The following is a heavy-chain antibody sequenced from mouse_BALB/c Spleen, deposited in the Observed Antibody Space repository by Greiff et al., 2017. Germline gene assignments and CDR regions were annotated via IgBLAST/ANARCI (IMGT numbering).Heavy chain of an antibody. CDR2: ISSSGST. CDR1: GDSITSGY. D-gene: IGHD2-1*01. V-gene: IGHV3-8*02. Sequence: VQLKESGPSLVKPSQTLSFTCSATGDSITSGYWNWIRKFPGNKLEYMGDISSSGSTYYNPSLKSRTSITRDTSTNQYYLQLNTVTTEDTATYYCARDGNYVSDAMDYWGQGTSVTVSS. CDR3: ARDGNYVSDAMDY. J-gene: IGHJ4*01.